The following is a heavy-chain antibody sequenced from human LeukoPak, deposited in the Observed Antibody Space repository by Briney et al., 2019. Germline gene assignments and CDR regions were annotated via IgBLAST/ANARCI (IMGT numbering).Heavy chain of an antibody. CDR1: GGSISSSSYY. Sequence: SETLSLTCTVSGGSISSSSYYWGWIRQPPGKGLEWIGSIYYSGSTYYNPSLKSRVTISVDTSKNQFSLKLSSVTAADTAVYYCARLGEGEYDFWSGYYGSDYWGQGTLVTVSS. J-gene: IGHJ4*02. CDR2: IYYSGST. CDR3: ARLGEGEYDFWSGYYGSDY. V-gene: IGHV4-39*01. D-gene: IGHD3-3*01.